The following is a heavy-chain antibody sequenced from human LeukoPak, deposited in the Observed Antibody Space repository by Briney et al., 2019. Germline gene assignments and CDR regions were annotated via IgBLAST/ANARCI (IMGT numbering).Heavy chain of an antibody. CDR2: ISGSGGST. V-gene: IGHV3-23*01. CDR1: GFTFSSYA. CDR3: AKDDVTSGSLYYFDY. Sequence: GGSLRLSCAASGFTFSSYAMSWVRQAPGKGLEWVSVISGSGGSTCYADSVKGRFTISRDNSKNTLYLQMNSLRVEDTAVYYCAKDDVTSGSLYYFDYWGQGTLVTVSS. J-gene: IGHJ4*02. D-gene: IGHD1-26*01.